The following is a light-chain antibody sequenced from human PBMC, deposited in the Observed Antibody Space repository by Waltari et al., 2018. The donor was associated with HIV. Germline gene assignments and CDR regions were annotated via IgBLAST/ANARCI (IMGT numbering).Light chain of an antibody. Sequence: AIQFTQSPSSLSASLGDSVTIPCQASQAISTELAWYKQKPGKPPKLLIYDASLLQKGVPPRFTGSGSGTDFTLTINSLQPEDFATYYCQQFKSLPLTFAGGTKVE. CDR2: DAS. CDR1: QAISTE. V-gene: IGKV1-13*02. CDR3: QQFKSLPLT. J-gene: IGKJ4*01.